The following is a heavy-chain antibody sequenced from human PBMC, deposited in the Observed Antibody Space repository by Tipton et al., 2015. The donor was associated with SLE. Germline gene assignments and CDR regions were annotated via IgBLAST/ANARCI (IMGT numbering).Heavy chain of an antibody. J-gene: IGHJ4*02. V-gene: IGHV3-66*01. CDR3: ARGPYYAFWSGSYPGFDY. CDR1: GFTVSSNY. CDR2: IYSGGST. Sequence: GSLRLSCAASGFTVSSNYMSWVRQAPGKGLEWVSVIYSGGSTYYADSVRGRFTISRDNSKNTLYLQMNSLRAEDTAVYYCARGPYYAFWSGSYPGFDYWGQGTLVTVSS. D-gene: IGHD3-3*01.